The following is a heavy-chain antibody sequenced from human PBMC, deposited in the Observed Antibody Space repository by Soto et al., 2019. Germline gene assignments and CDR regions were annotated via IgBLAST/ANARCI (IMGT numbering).Heavy chain of an antibody. CDR1: GFTFSSYG. Sequence: PGGSLSLSCAASGFTFSSYGMHWVRQAPGKGLEWVAVIWYDGSNKYYADSVKGRFTISRDNSKNTLYLQMNSLRAEDTAVYYCARGSVAGTSDYYYYGMDVWGQGTTVTVSS. D-gene: IGHD6-19*01. CDR3: ARGSVAGTSDYYYYGMDV. V-gene: IGHV3-33*01. CDR2: IWYDGSNK. J-gene: IGHJ6*02.